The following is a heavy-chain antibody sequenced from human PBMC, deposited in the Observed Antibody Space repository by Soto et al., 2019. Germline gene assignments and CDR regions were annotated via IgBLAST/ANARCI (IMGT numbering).Heavy chain of an antibody. V-gene: IGHV4-34*01. CDR2: INHSGST. J-gene: IGHJ6*02. CDR3: ARAAVWDAMDV. Sequence: PSETLSLTCAVYGGSFSGYYWSWIRQPPGKGLEWIGEINHSGSTNYNPSLKSRVTISVDTSKNQFSLNLSFVTAADTAVYYCARAAVWDAMDVWGQGTTVTVSS. CDR1: GGSFSGYY. D-gene: IGHD1-26*01.